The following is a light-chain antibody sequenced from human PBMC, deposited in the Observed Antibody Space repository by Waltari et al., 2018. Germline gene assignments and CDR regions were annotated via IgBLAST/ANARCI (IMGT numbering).Light chain of an antibody. J-gene: IGKJ1*01. CDR2: GAS. CDR1: QRVGTN. V-gene: IGKV3-15*01. CDR3: QQFNNWPSWT. Sequence: EIVMTQSPATLSVSPGERATLSCRASQRVGTNLAWYQQKPGQAPRLLIYGASTRATGIPARFSGSGSGTEFTLTIGSLQSEDFAVYYCQQFNNWPSWTFGQGTKVGIK.